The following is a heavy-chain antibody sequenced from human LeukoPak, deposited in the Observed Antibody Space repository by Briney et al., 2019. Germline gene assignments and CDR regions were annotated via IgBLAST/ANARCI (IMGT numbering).Heavy chain of an antibody. J-gene: IGHJ6*02. CDR1: GYTLTELS. D-gene: IGHD3-3*01. CDR3: ARETINYDFWSGYYDYYYYGMDV. Sequence: APVKVSCKVSGYTLTELSMHWVRQAPGQGLEWMGRINPNSGGTNYAQKFQGRVTMTRDTSISTAYMELSRLRSDDTAVYYCARETINYDFWSGYYDYYYYGMDVWGQGTTVTVSS. V-gene: IGHV1-2*06. CDR2: INPNSGGT.